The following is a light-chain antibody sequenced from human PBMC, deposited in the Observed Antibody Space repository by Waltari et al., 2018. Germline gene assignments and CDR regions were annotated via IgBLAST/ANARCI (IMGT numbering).Light chain of an antibody. Sequence: IQLTQSPSSLSAPVGDRVPITCRASQGISYFLAWYQQKPGKAPKVLIYAASTLQSGVPSRFSGSGSGTDFTLAISSLQPEDFATYYCQHLNSSPPLFGGGTKVEIK. CDR2: AAS. V-gene: IGKV1-9*01. J-gene: IGKJ4*02. CDR1: QGISYF. CDR3: QHLNSSPPL.